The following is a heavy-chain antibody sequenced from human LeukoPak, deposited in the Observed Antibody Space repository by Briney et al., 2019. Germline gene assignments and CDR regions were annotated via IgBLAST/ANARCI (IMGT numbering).Heavy chain of an antibody. Sequence: GGSLRLSCAASGFTFSSYAMHWVRQAPGKGLQWVAAISYDEDNKYYAESVRGRLTISRDNSNNTLNLQMNSLTSDDTAVYYCASSSGGAATGFYFDLWGQGTLVTVSS. CDR1: GFTFSSYA. CDR3: ASSSGGAATGFYFDL. V-gene: IGHV3-30-3*01. D-gene: IGHD6-13*01. J-gene: IGHJ4*02. CDR2: ISYDEDNK.